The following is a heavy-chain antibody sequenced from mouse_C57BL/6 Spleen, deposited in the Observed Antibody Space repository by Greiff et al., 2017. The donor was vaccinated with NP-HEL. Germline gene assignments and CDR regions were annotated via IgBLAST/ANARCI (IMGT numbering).Heavy chain of an antibody. CDR3: ARSDYGSSYDAMDY. V-gene: IGHV1-55*01. CDR1: GYTFTSYW. D-gene: IGHD1-1*01. Sequence: QVQLKQPGAELVKPGASVKMSCKASGYTFTSYWITWVKQRPGQGLEWIGDIYPGSGSTNYNEKFKSKATLTVDTSSSTAYMQLSSLTSEDSAVYYCARSDYGSSYDAMDYWGQGTSVTVSS. J-gene: IGHJ4*01. CDR2: IYPGSGST.